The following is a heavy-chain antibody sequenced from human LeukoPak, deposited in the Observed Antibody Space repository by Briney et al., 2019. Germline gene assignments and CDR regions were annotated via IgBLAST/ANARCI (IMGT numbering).Heavy chain of an antibody. J-gene: IGHJ4*02. V-gene: IGHV4-34*01. CDR2: INHSGST. Sequence: SETLSLTCAVYGGSFSGYYWSWIRQPPGKGLEWIGEINHSGSTNYNPSLKSRVTISVDTSKNRFSLKLSSVTAADTAVYYCARGEYSSGWYYMDYWGQGTLVTVSS. D-gene: IGHD6-19*01. CDR3: ARGEYSSGWYYMDY. CDR1: GGSFSGYY.